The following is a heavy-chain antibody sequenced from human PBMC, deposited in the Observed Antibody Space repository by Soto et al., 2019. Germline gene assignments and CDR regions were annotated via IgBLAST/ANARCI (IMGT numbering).Heavy chain of an antibody. CDR3: ARGWGYDSNDYYYAY. V-gene: IGHV1-69*01. D-gene: IGHD3-22*01. CDR1: GGTFSRHA. Sequence: QVQLVQSGAEVRKPGSSVKVSCKASGGTFSRHAISWVRQAPGQGLAWMGGIIPIFGTANHAQKLQGRVTIIAEESTSTVYMELSSLRAEDTAMYYGARGWGYDSNDYYYAYWGQGTLVIVSS. CDR2: IIPIFGTA. J-gene: IGHJ4*02.